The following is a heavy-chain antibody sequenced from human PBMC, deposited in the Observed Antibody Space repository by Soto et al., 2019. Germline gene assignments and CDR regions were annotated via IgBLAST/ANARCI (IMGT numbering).Heavy chain of an antibody. J-gene: IGHJ4*02. CDR3: AKDLGGGAFDY. CDR1: GFTFSNYG. V-gene: IGHV3-30*18. D-gene: IGHD3-16*01. Sequence: QVQLVESGGGVVQPGRSLRLSCEASGFTFSNYGIHWVRQAPGRGLEWVALSSYDESKKYYADSVKGRFTIARDNSKNTLYLQMNSLRVEDTGVYYFAKDLGGGAFDYWGQGTLVTVSS. CDR2: SSYDESKK.